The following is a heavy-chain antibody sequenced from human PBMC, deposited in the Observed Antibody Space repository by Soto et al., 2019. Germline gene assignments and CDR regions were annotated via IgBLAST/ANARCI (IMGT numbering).Heavy chain of an antibody. D-gene: IGHD2-2*01. V-gene: IGHV4-39*01. CDR2: IYYSGST. CDR1: GGSISSSSYY. Sequence: SETLSLTCTVSGGSISSSSYYWGWIRQPPGKGLEWIGSIYYSGSTYYNPSLKRRVTISVDTSKNQFSLKLSSVPAADTAVYYCASPGRYCSSTSCFDYWGQGTLVTVSS. J-gene: IGHJ4*02. CDR3: ASPGRYCSSTSCFDY.